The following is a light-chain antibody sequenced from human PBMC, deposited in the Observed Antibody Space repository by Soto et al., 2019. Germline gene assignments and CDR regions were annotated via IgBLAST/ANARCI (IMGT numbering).Light chain of an antibody. J-gene: IGKJ1*01. CDR3: QQYYIFPLA. CDR2: AAS. CDR1: QGVSTY. Sequence: VLWMTQSPSLLSASTGDRVTITCRTSQGVSTYVAWYQQKPGKPPKPLIYAASTLHSGVPARFSGSGSATDSTLNISGRQSEYFATCYYQQYYIFPLAVGRGTKVDIK. V-gene: IGKV1D-8*01.